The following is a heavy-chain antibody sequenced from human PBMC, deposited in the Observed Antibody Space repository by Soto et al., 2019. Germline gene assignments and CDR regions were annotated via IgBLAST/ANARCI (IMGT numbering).Heavy chain of an antibody. CDR1: GGSVSSGSFY. D-gene: IGHD3-10*01. CDR2: IYYTGTT. Sequence: QVQLQESGPGLVKPSETLSLTCTVSGGSVSSGSFYWSWIRQPPGKGLEWIGYIYYTGTTHYNPSLKSRVTISVDTSKNQFALKLSSRIAADTACYYCAREAGGARFDYWGQGTLVAVSS. J-gene: IGHJ4*02. CDR3: AREAGGARFDY. V-gene: IGHV4-61*01.